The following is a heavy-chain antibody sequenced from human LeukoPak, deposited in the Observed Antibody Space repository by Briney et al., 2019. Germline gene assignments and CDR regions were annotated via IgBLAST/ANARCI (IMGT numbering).Heavy chain of an antibody. V-gene: IGHV1-2*02. Sequence: ASVKVSCKASGYTFTANYMHWVRQAPGQGLEYMGWINSNSGGTNYAQKFQGRVTMTRHTSISTVYMELSGLRSDDTAVYYCARLIVGATGDYWGQGTLVTVSS. CDR1: GYTFTANY. CDR2: INSNSGGT. D-gene: IGHD1-26*01. CDR3: ARLIVGATGDY. J-gene: IGHJ4*02.